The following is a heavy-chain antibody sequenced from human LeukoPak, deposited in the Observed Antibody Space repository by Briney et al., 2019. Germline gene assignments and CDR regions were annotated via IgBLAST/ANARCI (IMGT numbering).Heavy chain of an antibody. J-gene: IGHJ4*02. Sequence: GGSLRLSCAASGFTFSSYEMNWVCQAPGKGLEWVSYISSSGSTIYYADSVKGRFTISRDNAKNSLYLQMNSLRAEDTAVYYCARNWLVPLDYWGQGTLVTVSS. CDR1: GFTFSSYE. CDR3: ARNWLVPLDY. CDR2: ISSSGSTI. D-gene: IGHD6-19*01. V-gene: IGHV3-48*03.